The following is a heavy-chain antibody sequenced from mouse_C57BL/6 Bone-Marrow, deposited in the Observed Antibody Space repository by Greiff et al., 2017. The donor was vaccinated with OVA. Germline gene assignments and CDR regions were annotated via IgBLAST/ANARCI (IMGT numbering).Heavy chain of an antibody. V-gene: IGHV1-49*01. CDR3: ARGGLPYQLGAMDD. J-gene: IGHJ4*01. CDR2: FTMYRDAT. CDR1: YFAFMASA. Sequence: LKQSGAELVRPGSSVKLSCKDSYFAFMASAMHWVKQRPGHGLEWIGSFTMYRDATEYSENFKGKATLTANTSSSTAYMELSSLTSEDSAVYYCARGGLPYQLGAMDDWGQGTSVTVSS. D-gene: IGHD3-1*01.